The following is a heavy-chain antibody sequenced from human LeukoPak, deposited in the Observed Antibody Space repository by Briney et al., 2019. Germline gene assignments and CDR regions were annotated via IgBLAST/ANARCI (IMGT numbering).Heavy chain of an antibody. Sequence: GGSLRLSCAASGFTVSSNYMSWVRQAPGKGLEWVANIKQDGSEKNYVDSVKGRFTISRDNAKNSLYLQMNSLRAEDTAVYYCAREMATIRTFDYWGQGTLVTVSS. D-gene: IGHD5-24*01. V-gene: IGHV3-7*01. CDR1: GFTVSSNY. CDR3: AREMATIRTFDY. J-gene: IGHJ4*02. CDR2: IKQDGSEK.